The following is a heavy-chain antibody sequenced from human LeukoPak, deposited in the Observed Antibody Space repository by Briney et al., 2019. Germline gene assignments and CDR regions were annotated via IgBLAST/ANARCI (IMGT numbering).Heavy chain of an antibody. V-gene: IGHV4-31*03. CDR2: IYYSGST. CDR1: GGAIRSYY. Sequence: PSETLSLTCTVSGGAIRSYYWSWIRQHPGKGLEWIGYIYYSGSTYYNPSLKSRVTISVDTPKNQFSLKLSSVTAADTAVYYCAREMAAAGTAAFDIWGQGTMVTVSS. D-gene: IGHD6-13*01. CDR3: AREMAAAGTAAFDI. J-gene: IGHJ3*02.